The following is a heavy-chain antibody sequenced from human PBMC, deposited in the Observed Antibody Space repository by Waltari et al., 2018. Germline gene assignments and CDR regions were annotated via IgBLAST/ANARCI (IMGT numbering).Heavy chain of an antibody. CDR2: INHSGST. Sequence: QVQLQQWGAGLLTPSETLSLTCAVYGGSFSGYYWSWIRQPPGKGLEWIGEINHSGSTNYNPSLKSRVTISVDTSKNQFSLKLSSVTAADTAVYYCARLGRYDFWSGYYRVLDYWGQGTLVTVSS. J-gene: IGHJ4*02. V-gene: IGHV4-34*01. CDR3: ARLGRYDFWSGYYRVLDY. D-gene: IGHD3-3*01. CDR1: GGSFSGYY.